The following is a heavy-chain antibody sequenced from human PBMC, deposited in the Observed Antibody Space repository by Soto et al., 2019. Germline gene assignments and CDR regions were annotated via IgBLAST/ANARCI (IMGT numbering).Heavy chain of an antibody. CDR3: ARDEGGWNSIEGGFVKFILNY. CDR1: GYTFSMHA. J-gene: IGHJ4*02. Sequence: ASVKVSCKTSGYTFSMHAIHWVRQAPGQGLEWMGWINAGNGDTKYSENFQDRVAITRDAYASAAYMEVRSLRSEDTAIYYCARDEGGWNSIEGGFVKFILNYWGQGSVVTVSS. CDR2: INAGNGDT. D-gene: IGHD1-7*01. V-gene: IGHV1-3*01.